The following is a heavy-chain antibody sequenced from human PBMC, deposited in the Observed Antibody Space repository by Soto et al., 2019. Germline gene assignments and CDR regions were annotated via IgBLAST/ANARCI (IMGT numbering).Heavy chain of an antibody. Sequence: EVQLLESGGDLVQPGGSLRLSCAASGFTFSPYGMNWVRQAPGEGLEWVSAISGNGNTYYADPVKGRFTISRDNSKNTLYLQMNSMRAEDTAVYYCAKVFYSGSKGYFDDWGQGTLVTVSS. CDR3: AKVFYSGSKGYFDD. J-gene: IGHJ4*02. CDR2: ISGNGNT. CDR1: GFTFSPYG. V-gene: IGHV3-23*01. D-gene: IGHD1-26*01.